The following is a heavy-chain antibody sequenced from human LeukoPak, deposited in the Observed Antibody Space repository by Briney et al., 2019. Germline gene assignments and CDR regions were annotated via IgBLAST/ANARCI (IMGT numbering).Heavy chain of an antibody. Sequence: GGSLRLSCAASGFTFSNYGMHWVRQAPGKGLGWVALIRFDGSHKYYADSVKGRFTISRDNSKSTVYLQMNSLRAEDTAVYYCARDRHWGDSDAFDIWGQGTMVTVSS. CDR2: IRFDGSHK. CDR1: GFTFSNYG. V-gene: IGHV3-30*02. D-gene: IGHD3-16*01. CDR3: ARDRHWGDSDAFDI. J-gene: IGHJ3*02.